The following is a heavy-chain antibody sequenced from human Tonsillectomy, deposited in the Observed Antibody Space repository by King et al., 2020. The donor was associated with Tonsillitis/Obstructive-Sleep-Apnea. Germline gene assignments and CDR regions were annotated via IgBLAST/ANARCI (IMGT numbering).Heavy chain of an antibody. CDR2: INAGNGNT. V-gene: IGHV1-3*01. CDR1: GYTFTSYA. D-gene: IGHD1-1*01. CDR3: ARDRASGTRWFDP. J-gene: IGHJ5*02. Sequence: QLVQSGAEVKKPGASVKVSCKASGYTFTSYAMHWVRQAPGQRLEWMGWINAGNGNTKYSQKFQGRVTITRDTSASTAYMELSSLGSEDTAVYYCARDRASGTRWFDPWGQGTLVTVSS.